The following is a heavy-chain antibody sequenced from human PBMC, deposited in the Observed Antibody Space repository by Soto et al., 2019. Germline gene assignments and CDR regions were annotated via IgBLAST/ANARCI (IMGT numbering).Heavy chain of an antibody. J-gene: IGHJ6*02. CDR2: IKQDGSEK. Sequence: GGSLRLSCAASGFTFSSYWMSWVRQAPGKGLEWVANIKQDGSEKYYVDSVKGRFTISRDNAKNSLYLQMNSLRAEDTAVYYCARGEFDFWSGSWRYYYYGMDVWGQGTTVTVSS. D-gene: IGHD3-3*01. V-gene: IGHV3-7*01. CDR3: ARGEFDFWSGSWRYYYYGMDV. CDR1: GFTFSSYW.